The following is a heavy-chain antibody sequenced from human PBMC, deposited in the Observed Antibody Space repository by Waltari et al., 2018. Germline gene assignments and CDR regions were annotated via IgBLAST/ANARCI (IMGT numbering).Heavy chain of an antibody. CDR2: SNSDGSST. D-gene: IGHD4-17*01. V-gene: IGHV3-74*01. Sequence: EVQLVESGGGLVQPGGSLRLSCAASGFTYSVYWMHWVRQAPGKGLVWVSRSNSDGSSTSYADSVKGRFTISKDNAKNTVYLQMNSLRAEDTAIYYCARGARRISVTTGWWYFDVWGRGTLVTVSS. J-gene: IGHJ2*01. CDR1: GFTYSVYW. CDR3: ARGARRISVTTGWWYFDV.